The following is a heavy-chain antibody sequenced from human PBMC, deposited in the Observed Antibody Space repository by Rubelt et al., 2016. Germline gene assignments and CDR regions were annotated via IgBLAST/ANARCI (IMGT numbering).Heavy chain of an antibody. D-gene: IGHD2-15*01. Sequence: QVPLQQWGAGVLKSSETLSLTCAVYGGSFRGYYWNWIRKSPGKGLQWIGEVIHSGTTNYDPSFKSRISISVDTSKNQFSLKLSSVTAADTAVYVCARDRDLGYCSGGSCYTDYWGQGTLVTVST. CDR1: GGSFRGYY. J-gene: IGHJ4*02. V-gene: IGHV4-34*02. CDR3: ARDRDLGYCSGGSCYTDY. CDR2: VIHSGTT.